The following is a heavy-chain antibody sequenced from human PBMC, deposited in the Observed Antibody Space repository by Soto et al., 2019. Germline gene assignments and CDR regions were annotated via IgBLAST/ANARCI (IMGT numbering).Heavy chain of an antibody. D-gene: IGHD2-2*01. V-gene: IGHV3-66*01. CDR1: GFTVSTNY. CDR2: IYSGGNA. J-gene: IGHJ4*02. Sequence: EVQLAESGGGLVQPGGSLRLSCAASGFTVSTNYMSWVRQAPGKGLEWVSVIYSGGNAYYADSVKGRFSMSRDKSKNTLFLQMNGLRAEDTAVYYCGRGSSDSDGILRVDYWGQGTLVTVSS. CDR3: GRGSSDSDGILRVDY.